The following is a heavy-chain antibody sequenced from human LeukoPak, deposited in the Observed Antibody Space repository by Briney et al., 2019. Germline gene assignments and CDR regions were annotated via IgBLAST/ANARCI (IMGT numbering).Heavy chain of an antibody. V-gene: IGHV3-7*01. CDR2: IKQDGSEK. J-gene: IGHJ4*02. Sequence: GGSLRLSCAASGFTFSSYWMSWVRQAPGKGLEWVANIKQDGSEKYCVDSVKGRFTISRDNAKNSLYLRMNSLRAEDTAVYYCARSPPEANYYDSSGFDYWGQGTLVTVSS. CDR3: ARSPPEANYYDSSGFDY. D-gene: IGHD3-22*01. CDR1: GFTFSSYW.